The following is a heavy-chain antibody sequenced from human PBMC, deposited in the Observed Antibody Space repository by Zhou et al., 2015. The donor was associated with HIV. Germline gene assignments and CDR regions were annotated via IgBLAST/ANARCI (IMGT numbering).Heavy chain of an antibody. V-gene: IGHV1-18*01. CDR3: ARDLRITMIELPRDYGMDV. CDR1: GYTFTSYG. Sequence: QVQLVQSGAEVKKPGASVKVSCKASGYTFTSYGISWVRQAPGQGLEWMGWISAYNGNTNYAQKLQGRVTMTTDTSTSTAYMELRSLRSDDTAVYYCARDLRITMIELPRDYGMDVVGPRDHGHRLL. J-gene: IGHJ6*02. CDR2: ISAYNGNT. D-gene: IGHD3-22*01.